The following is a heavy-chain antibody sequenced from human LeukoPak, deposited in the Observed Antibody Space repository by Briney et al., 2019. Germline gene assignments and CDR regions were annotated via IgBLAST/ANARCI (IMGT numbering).Heavy chain of an antibody. CDR3: ARAATIFGVVRQNDAFDI. CDR2: ISAYNGNT. V-gene: IGHV1-18*01. D-gene: IGHD3-3*01. J-gene: IGHJ3*02. Sequence: ASMKVSCKASGYTFTSYGISWVRQAPGQGLEWMGWISAYNGNTNYAQKLQGRVTMTTDTSTSTAYMELRSLRSDDTAVYYCARAATIFGVVRQNDAFDIWGQGTMVTVSS. CDR1: GYTFTSYG.